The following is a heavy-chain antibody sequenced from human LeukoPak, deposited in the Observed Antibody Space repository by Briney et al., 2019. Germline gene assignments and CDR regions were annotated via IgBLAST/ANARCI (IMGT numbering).Heavy chain of an antibody. CDR3: AKTGDYFDSTDYYRPDAFDI. V-gene: IGHV3-23*01. D-gene: IGHD3-22*01. Sequence: PGGSLRLSCAASGFTFSSYWMHWVRQAPGKGLVWVSAISGSGSMTYYADSVKGRFTISRDKSNNTLYLQMNSLRAEDTALYYCAKTGDYFDSTDYYRPDAFDIWGQGTMVTVSS. J-gene: IGHJ3*02. CDR2: ISGSGSMT. CDR1: GFTFSSYW.